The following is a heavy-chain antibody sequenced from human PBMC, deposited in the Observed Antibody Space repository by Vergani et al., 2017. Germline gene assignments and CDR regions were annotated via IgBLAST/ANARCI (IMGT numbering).Heavy chain of an antibody. D-gene: IGHD3-3*01. CDR3: ARYSWSGYPYYFDY. V-gene: IGHV3-23*01. J-gene: IGHJ4*02. Sequence: EVQLLESGGGLVQPGGSLRLSCAASGFTFSSYAMSWVRQAPGKGLEWVSAISGSGGSTYYADSVKGRFTISRDNAKNSLYLQMNSLRAEDTAVYYCARYSWSGYPYYFDYWGQGTLVTVSS. CDR1: GFTFSSYA. CDR2: ISGSGGST.